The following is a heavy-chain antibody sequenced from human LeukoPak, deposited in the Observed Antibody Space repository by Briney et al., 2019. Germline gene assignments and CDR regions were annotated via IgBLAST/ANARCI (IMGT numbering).Heavy chain of an antibody. Sequence: SETLSLTCTVSGGSIRSSYWSWIRQPPGKGLEWIGHIHYSGSTNYNPSLKSRVAISVDTSKNQFSLKLSSVTAADTAVYYCVRDRRVRGFDFWGQGTVVSVSS. CDR1: GGSIRSSY. CDR3: VRDRRVRGFDF. D-gene: IGHD2-21*01. CDR2: IHYSGST. V-gene: IGHV4-59*12. J-gene: IGHJ3*01.